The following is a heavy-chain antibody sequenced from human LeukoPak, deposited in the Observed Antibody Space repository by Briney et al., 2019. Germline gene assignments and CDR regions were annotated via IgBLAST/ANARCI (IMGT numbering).Heavy chain of an antibody. D-gene: IGHD2-15*01. CDR3: ARGGSTYCSGGSCYNPPNWFDP. Sequence: SQTLSLTCTLSGRSINRGGYYWSWIRQHPGKGLDWIGYIYYSGSTYYNPSLKSRVTISVDTSKNQFSLKLSSVTAADTAVYYCARGGSTYCSGGSCYNPPNWFDPWGQGTLVTVSS. V-gene: IGHV4-31*03. CDR1: GRSINRGGYY. J-gene: IGHJ5*02. CDR2: IYYSGST.